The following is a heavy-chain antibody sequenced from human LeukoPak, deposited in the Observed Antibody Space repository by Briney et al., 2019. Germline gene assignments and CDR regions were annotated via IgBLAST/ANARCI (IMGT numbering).Heavy chain of an antibody. J-gene: IGHJ6*02. V-gene: IGHV3-33*01. Sequence: LAGGSLRLSCAASGFTFSSYGMHWVRQAPGKGLEWVAVIWYDGSNKYYADSVKGRFTISRDNSKNTLYLQMSSQRAEDTAVYYCAGHSEMDVWGQGITVTVSS. CDR1: GFTFSSYG. D-gene: IGHD6-13*01. CDR2: IWYDGSNK. CDR3: AGHSEMDV.